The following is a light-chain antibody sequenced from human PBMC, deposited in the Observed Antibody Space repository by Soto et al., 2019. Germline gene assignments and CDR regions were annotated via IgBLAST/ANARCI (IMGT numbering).Light chain of an antibody. CDR2: DVS. CDR1: SSTVGGYNY. Sequence: QSPLTQPASVSGSPGQSITISCTGTSSTVGGYNYVSWYQQHPGKAPKLMIYDVSNRPSGVSNRFSGSKSGNTASLTISGLQAEDEADYYCSSYTSSSTLYVFGTGTKLTVL. J-gene: IGLJ1*01. CDR3: SSYTSSSTLYV. V-gene: IGLV2-14*01.